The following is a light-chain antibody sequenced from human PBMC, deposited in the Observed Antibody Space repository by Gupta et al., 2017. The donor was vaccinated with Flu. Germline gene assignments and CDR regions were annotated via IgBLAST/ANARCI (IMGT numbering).Light chain of an antibody. J-gene: IGKJ2*02. CDR3: RQAHQTPCT. Sequence: DVVLTQSPLSLPVSPGAPASISCMSSQSLPPSNGYNYLDWYLQKQGQSPQLLIYLSSNRASGVPDSFSGSGSGTXFTLNIXRVEADDVAVYYCRQAHQTPCTFGXGTKVEIK. CDR1: QSLPPSNGYNY. V-gene: IGKV2-28*01. CDR2: LSS.